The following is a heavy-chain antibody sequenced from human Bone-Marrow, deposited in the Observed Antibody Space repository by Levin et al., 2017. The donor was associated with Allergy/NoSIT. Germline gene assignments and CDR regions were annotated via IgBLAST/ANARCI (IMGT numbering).Heavy chain of an antibody. V-gene: IGHV1-58*02. CDR1: GLTFSTAA. D-gene: IGHD3-10*01. CDR2: IVVGSGKR. CDR3: AGRYGSGSQYDASDI. Sequence: HGESLKISCKASGLTFSTAAMQWVRQARGQRPEWIGWIVVGSGKRDYAQKFQGRVTITRDMSTRTDYMELRSLRSEDTAVYYCAGRYGSGSQYDASDIWGQGTMVTVSS. J-gene: IGHJ3*02.